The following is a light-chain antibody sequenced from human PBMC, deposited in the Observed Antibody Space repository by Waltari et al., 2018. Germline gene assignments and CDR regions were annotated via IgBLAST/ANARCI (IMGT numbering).Light chain of an antibody. CDR1: QRIFVW. J-gene: IGKJ1*01. CDR2: KAS. V-gene: IGKV1-5*03. CDR3: LQYNSYPWT. Sequence: TITCRASQRIFVWLAWYQQKPGKAPRLLSYKASYLESGVPSRFIGSASGTAFTLTISSLQADDFATYYCLQYNSYPWTFGQGTTVEIK.